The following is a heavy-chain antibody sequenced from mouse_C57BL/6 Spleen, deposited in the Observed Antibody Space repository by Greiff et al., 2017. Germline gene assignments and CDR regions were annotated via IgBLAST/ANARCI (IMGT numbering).Heavy chain of an antibody. V-gene: IGHV1-80*01. J-gene: IGHJ3*01. CDR2: IYPGDGDT. Sequence: LVESGAELVKPGASVKISCKASGYAFSSYWMNWVKQRPGKGLEWIGQIYPGDGDTNYNGKFKGKATLTADKSSSTAYMQLSSLTSEDSSVYFGAREAHYLAYWGQGTLVTVSA. D-gene: IGHD5-5*01. CDR3: AREAHYLAY. CDR1: GYAFSSYW.